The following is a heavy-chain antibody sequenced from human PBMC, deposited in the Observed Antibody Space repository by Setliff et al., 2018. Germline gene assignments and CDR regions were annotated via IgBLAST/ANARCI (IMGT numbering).Heavy chain of an antibody. D-gene: IGHD1-26*01. J-gene: IGHJ3*02. V-gene: IGHV3-74*01. Sequence: PGGSLRLSCAGSGFNFNSYWMNWVRQVPGKGLVWVSRISPDGSVIDYADSVKGRFTVSRDNAKNTLYLQMNSLRAEDTAVYYCARELAGVISGSYYPDAFDIWGQGTMVTVSS. CDR3: ARELAGVISGSYYPDAFDI. CDR1: GFNFNSYW. CDR2: ISPDGSVI.